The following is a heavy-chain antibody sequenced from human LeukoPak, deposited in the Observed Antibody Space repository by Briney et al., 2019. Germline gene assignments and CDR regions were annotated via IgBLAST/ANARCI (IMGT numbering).Heavy chain of an antibody. Sequence: SETLSLTCAVYGGSFSGYYWSWIRQPPGKGLEWIGEINHSGSTNYNPSLKSRVTISVDTSKNQFSLKLSSVTAADTAVYYCARGPLSITIFGVVPPRLDPWGQGTLVTVSS. CDR1: GGSFSGYY. D-gene: IGHD3-3*01. J-gene: IGHJ5*02. V-gene: IGHV4-34*01. CDR3: ARGPLSITIFGVVPPRLDP. CDR2: INHSGST.